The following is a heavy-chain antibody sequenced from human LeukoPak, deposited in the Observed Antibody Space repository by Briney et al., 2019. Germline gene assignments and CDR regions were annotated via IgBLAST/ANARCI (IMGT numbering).Heavy chain of an antibody. CDR1: GFTFSSYG. D-gene: IGHD3/OR15-3a*01. V-gene: IGHV3-30*03. Sequence: GRSLRLSCEASGFTFSSYGMHWVRQAPGKGLEWVAVISYDGGNKYYADSVKGRFTISRDNSKNTLYLQMNSLRAEDTAVYYCARGSGYKYDFTGRERTKSRLDYWGQGTLVTVSS. J-gene: IGHJ4*02. CDR2: ISYDGGNK. CDR3: ARGSGYKYDFTGRERTKSRLDY.